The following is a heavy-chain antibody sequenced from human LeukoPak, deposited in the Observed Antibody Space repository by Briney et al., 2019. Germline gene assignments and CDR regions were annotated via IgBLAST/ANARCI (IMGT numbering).Heavy chain of an antibody. CDR2: IYYSGST. J-gene: IGHJ4*02. CDR3: ARGGDYSNYEGLDY. V-gene: IGHV4-61*01. D-gene: IGHD4-11*01. Sequence: SETLSLTCTVSGGSASSGSYYWSWIRRPPGKGLEWIGYIYYSGSTYYNPSLKSRVTISVDTSKNQFSLKLSSVTAADTAVYYCARGGDYSNYEGLDYWGQGTLVTVSS. CDR1: GGSASSGSYY.